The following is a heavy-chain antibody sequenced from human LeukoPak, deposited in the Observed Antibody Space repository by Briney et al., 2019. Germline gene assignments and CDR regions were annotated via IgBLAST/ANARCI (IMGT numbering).Heavy chain of an antibody. Sequence: GGSLRLSSAASVFTLSSYEMNWVRQAPGKGLEWVSYISSSGSTIYYADSVKGRFTISRDNAKNSLYLQMNSLRAEDTAVYYCARRIPMVRGVIGGPFDYWGQGTLVTVSS. V-gene: IGHV3-48*03. J-gene: IGHJ4*02. CDR3: ARRIPMVRGVIGGPFDY. CDR2: ISSSGSTI. CDR1: VFTLSSYE. D-gene: IGHD3-10*01.